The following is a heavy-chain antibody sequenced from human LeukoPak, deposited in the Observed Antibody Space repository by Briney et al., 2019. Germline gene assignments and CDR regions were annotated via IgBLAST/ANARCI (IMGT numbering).Heavy chain of an antibody. CDR1: GYTFTNYD. CDR2: MNPNSGNT. J-gene: IGHJ4*02. Sequence: ASVKVSCKASGYTFTNYDINWVRQATGQGLEWMGWMNPNSGNTGYAQTFQGRVTITRNTSITTAYMELSSLRSEDTAVYYCARAPSWGGLSSGSYYFDYWGQGTLVTVSS. CDR3: ARAPSWGGLSSGSYYFDY. D-gene: IGHD6-19*01. V-gene: IGHV1-8*03.